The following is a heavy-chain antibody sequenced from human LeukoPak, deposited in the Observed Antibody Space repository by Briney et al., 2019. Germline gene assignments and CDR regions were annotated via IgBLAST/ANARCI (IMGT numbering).Heavy chain of an antibody. CDR3: ARGRRSYYFDY. V-gene: IGHV3-74*01. J-gene: IGHJ4*02. Sequence: GGSLRLSCAASGFTFSNYWMHWVRQAPGKGLGWVSRINSDGSSTSYADSVKGRFTISRDNAKNTLYLQMNSLRAEDTAVYYCARGRRSYYFDYWGQGTLVTVSS. CDR1: GFTFSNYW. CDR2: INSDGSST.